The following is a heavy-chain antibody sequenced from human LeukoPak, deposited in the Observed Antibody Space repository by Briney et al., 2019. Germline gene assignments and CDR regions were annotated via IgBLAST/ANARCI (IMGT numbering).Heavy chain of an antibody. D-gene: IGHD2-15*01. CDR3: ASTGCSGGSCYSIYFQH. CDR1: GYSITSYW. J-gene: IGHJ1*01. CDR2: IYPGDSDT. V-gene: IGHV5-51*01. Sequence: GESLKISCKGSGYSITSYWIGWVRQMPGKGLEWMGIIYPGDSDTRYSPSFQGQVTISADKSISTAYLQWSSLKASDTAMYYCASTGCSGGSCYSIYFQHWGQGTLVTVSS.